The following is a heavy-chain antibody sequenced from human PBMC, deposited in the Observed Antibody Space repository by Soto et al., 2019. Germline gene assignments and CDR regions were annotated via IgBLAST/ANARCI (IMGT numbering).Heavy chain of an antibody. Sequence: EVQLVESGGDLVQPGGSLRLSCAASGFTFSNYWMYWVRQVPGKGLVWVSRINSDGSSTTYADSVKGRFTISRDNAKNTLYLQMNSLRAEDTAVYYCARGLLRFLGRVYDYYARDVWGQGTTVTVSS. CDR3: ARGLLRFLGRVYDYYARDV. J-gene: IGHJ6*02. D-gene: IGHD3-3*01. CDR1: GFTFSNYW. CDR2: INSDGSST. V-gene: IGHV3-74*01.